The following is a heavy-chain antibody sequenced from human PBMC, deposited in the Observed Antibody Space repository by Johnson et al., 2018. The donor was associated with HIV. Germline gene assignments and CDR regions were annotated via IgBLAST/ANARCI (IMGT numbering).Heavy chain of an antibody. CDR1: GFSFSTYD. Sequence: QVQLVESGGGVVQPGGSLRLSCAASGFSFSTYDVHWVRQAPGKGLEWVAFIRYDGNNKFYADSVKGRFTISRDNSKNTLYLQINSLRAEDTAVYYCAKSPFTMVRGLAGDAFDIWGQGTMVTVSS. CDR3: AKSPFTMVRGLAGDAFDI. D-gene: IGHD3-10*01. J-gene: IGHJ3*02. CDR2: IRYDGNNK. V-gene: IGHV3-30*02.